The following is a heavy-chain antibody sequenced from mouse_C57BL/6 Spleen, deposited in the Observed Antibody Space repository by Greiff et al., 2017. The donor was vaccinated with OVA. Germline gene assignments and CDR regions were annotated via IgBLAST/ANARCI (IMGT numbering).Heavy chain of an antibody. CDR2: INPGSGGT. V-gene: IGHV1-54*01. CDR1: GYAFTNYL. J-gene: IGHJ3*01. D-gene: IGHD2-1*01. Sequence: VQLQQSGAELVRPGTSVKVSCKASGYAFTNYLIEWVKQRPGQGLEWIGVINPGSGGTNYNEKFKGKATLTADKSSSTAYMQLSSLTSEDSAVYFCARSYGNSRFAYWGQGTLVTVSA. CDR3: ARSYGNSRFAY.